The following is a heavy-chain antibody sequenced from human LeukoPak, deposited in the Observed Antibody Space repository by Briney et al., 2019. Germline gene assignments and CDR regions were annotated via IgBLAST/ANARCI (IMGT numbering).Heavy chain of an antibody. J-gene: IGHJ6*03. CDR2: IHYSGST. CDR3: AGVSWFPGTSYYYMDV. CDR1: GGSISSYY. V-gene: IGHV4-59*01. D-gene: IGHD1-1*01. Sequence: SETLSLTCTVSGGSISSYYWSWIRQPPGKGLEWIGYIHYSGSTNYSPSLKSRVTISVDTSKNQFSLNLTSVTAADSAVYYCAGVSWFPGTSYYYMDVWGKGTTVTVSS.